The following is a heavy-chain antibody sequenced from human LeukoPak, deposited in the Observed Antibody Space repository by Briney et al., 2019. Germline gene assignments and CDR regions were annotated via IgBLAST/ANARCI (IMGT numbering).Heavy chain of an antibody. CDR2: INPNSGGT. D-gene: IGHD3-10*01. V-gene: IGHV1-2*02. Sequence: RASVKVSCKASGYTFTGYYMHWVRQAPGQGLEWMGWINPNSGGTNYAQKFQGRVTMTRDTSISTAYMELSRLRSDDTAVYYCARGRLGLLWFGELDAFDIWGQGAMVTVSS. J-gene: IGHJ3*02. CDR3: ARGRLGLLWFGELDAFDI. CDR1: GYTFTGYY.